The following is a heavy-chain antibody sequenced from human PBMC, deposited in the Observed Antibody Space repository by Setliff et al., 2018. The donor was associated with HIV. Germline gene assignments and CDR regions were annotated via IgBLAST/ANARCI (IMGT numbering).Heavy chain of an antibody. D-gene: IGHD3-22*01. CDR2: ISANNGNT. J-gene: IGHJ4*02. Sequence: ASVKVSCKASGYTFTSYGISWVRQAPGQGLEWMGWISANNGNTNFAQKCQGRVTLTTDTSTNTAYMELRILRSDDTAVYFCARVWPYPYYYDTSGRGDYWGQGTLVTVSS. CDR3: ARVWPYPYYYDTSGRGDY. V-gene: IGHV1-18*01. CDR1: GYTFTSYG.